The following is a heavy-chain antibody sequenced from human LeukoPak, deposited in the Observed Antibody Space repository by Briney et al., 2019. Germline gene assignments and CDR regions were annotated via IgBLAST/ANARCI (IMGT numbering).Heavy chain of an antibody. CDR3: ASSIDGSRHRRFDY. CDR1: GFTFSSYG. J-gene: IGHJ4*02. Sequence: GGSLRLSCAASGFTFSSYGMHWVRQAPGKGLEWVAFIRCDGSNKYYADSVKGRFTISRDNSKNTLYLQMNSLRAEDTAVYYCASSIDGSRHRRFDYWGQGTLVTVSS. V-gene: IGHV3-30*02. CDR2: IRCDGSNK. D-gene: IGHD5-24*01.